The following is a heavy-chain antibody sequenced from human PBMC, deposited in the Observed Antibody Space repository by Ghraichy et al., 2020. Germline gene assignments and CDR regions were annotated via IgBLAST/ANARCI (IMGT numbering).Heavy chain of an antibody. J-gene: IGHJ4*02. CDR2: ISGSGGNT. D-gene: IGHD6-13*01. CDR1: GFTFNNYA. Sequence: GGSLRLSCAASGFTFNNYAMIWVRQAPGKGLEWVSGISGSGGNTYYADSVKGRFTISRDNSKNTLFLHMNSLRADDTAVYYCAKGPGTAATGTYGWGQGTLVTVSS. CDR3: AKGPGTAATGTYG. V-gene: IGHV3-23*01.